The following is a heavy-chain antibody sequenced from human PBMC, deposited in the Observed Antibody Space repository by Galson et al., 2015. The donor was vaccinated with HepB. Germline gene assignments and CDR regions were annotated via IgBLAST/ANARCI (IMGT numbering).Heavy chain of an antibody. Sequence: SVKVSCKASGYTLNSYYMHWVRQAPGQGLEWMGIINPSGGSTTYAQNFQGRVTMTRDTSTSTVYMELSSLRSEDTAVYYCARDRGRDGYNSDAFDIWGQGTMVTVSS. J-gene: IGHJ3*02. D-gene: IGHD5-24*01. V-gene: IGHV1-46*02. CDR2: INPSGGST. CDR1: GYTLNSYY. CDR3: ARDRGRDGYNSDAFDI.